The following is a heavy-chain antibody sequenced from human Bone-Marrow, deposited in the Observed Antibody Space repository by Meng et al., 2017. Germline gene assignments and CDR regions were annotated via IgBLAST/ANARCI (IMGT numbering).Heavy chain of an antibody. V-gene: IGHV3-74*01. J-gene: IGHJ5*02. CDR1: GFNLRSYW. CDR2: LNRDETTI. D-gene: IGHD3-10*01. CDR3: VRDFGGESDL. Sequence: EVQVVESGGGWVQPGGSLRLSCVASGFNLRSYWMHWVRQTPGKGLVWVSRLNRDETTISHAGSVMGRFTISRDVATNTLFLQMNSLSAEDTALYYCVRDFGGESDLWGQGTLVTVSS.